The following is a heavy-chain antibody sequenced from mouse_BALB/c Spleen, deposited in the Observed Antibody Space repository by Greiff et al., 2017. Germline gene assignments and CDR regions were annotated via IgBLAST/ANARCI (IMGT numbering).Heavy chain of an antibody. CDR3: TRLEASYRYDEDYAMDY. Sequence: QVQLQQSGAELVKPGASVKLSCKASGYTFTSYYMYWVKQRPGQGLEWIGEINPSNGGTNFNEKFKSKATLTVDKSSSTAYMQLSSLTSEDSAVYYCTRLEASYRYDEDYAMDYWGQGTSVTVSA. V-gene: IGHV1S81*02. CDR2: INPSNGGT. D-gene: IGHD2-14*01. J-gene: IGHJ4*01. CDR1: GYTFTSYY.